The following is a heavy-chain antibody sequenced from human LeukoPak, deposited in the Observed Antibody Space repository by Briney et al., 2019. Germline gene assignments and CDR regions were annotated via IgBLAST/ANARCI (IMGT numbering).Heavy chain of an antibody. CDR2: ISGSGGTI. D-gene: IGHD1-26*01. CDR3: ARDGGSYLQPTDY. J-gene: IGHJ4*02. Sequence: GGSLRRSCAASGFTFISYDMNWVRQAPGKGLEWVSYISGSGGTIYYADSVKGRFTISRDNSKNTLYLQMNSLRAEDTAVYHCARDGGSYLQPTDYWGQGTLVTVSS. CDR1: GFTFISYD. V-gene: IGHV3-48*03.